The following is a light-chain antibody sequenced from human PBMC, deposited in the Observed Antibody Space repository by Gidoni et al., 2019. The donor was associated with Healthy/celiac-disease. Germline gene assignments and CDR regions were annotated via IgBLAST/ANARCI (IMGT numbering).Light chain of an antibody. CDR2: WAS. CDR1: QSVLSSSNNKNY. Sequence: DIVMTQSPDSLAVTLGERATINCKSSQSVLSSSNNKNYFSWYQQKPGQPPTFLIYWASARESRVPDRFSGSGSGTYFTLTISSLQAADVAVYYCQQYYSIPHTFGQWTKLEIK. CDR3: QQYYSIPHT. V-gene: IGKV4-1*01. J-gene: IGKJ2*01.